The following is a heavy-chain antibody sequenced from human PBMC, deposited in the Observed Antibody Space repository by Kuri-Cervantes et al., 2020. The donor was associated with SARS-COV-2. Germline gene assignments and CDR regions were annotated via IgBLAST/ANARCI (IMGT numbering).Heavy chain of an antibody. Sequence: GESLKISCAASGFTFDDYAMHWVRQAPGKGLEWVSSISSSSSYIYYADSVKGRFTISRDNAKNSLYLQMNSLRAEDTAVYYCARAGYYYDSSGYPFDYWGQGTLVTVSS. CDR3: ARAGYYYDSSGYPFDY. CDR2: ISSSSSYI. V-gene: IGHV3-21*01. CDR1: GFTFDDYA. D-gene: IGHD3-22*01. J-gene: IGHJ4*02.